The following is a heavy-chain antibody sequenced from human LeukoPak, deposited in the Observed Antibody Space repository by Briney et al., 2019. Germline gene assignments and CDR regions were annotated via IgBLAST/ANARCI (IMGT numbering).Heavy chain of an antibody. CDR1: GFTLSSSA. J-gene: IGHJ4*02. CDR2: MTEGGAT. Sequence: GGSLRLSCAASGFTLSSSAMSWVRQAPGKGLEWVSVMTEGGATYYADSVRGRFIISRDNSENMVYLQMNSLRVDDTAVYYCAKLLLDWGQGTLVTVSS. V-gene: IGHV3-23*01. D-gene: IGHD3-22*01. CDR3: AKLLLD.